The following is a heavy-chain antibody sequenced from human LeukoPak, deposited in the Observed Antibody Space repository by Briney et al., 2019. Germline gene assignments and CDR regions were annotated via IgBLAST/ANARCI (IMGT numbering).Heavy chain of an antibody. J-gene: IGHJ4*02. D-gene: IGHD3-9*01. V-gene: IGHV3-7*01. Sequence: GGSLRLSCAASGFTFSSYWMSWVRQAPGKGLEWVANIKQDGSEKYYVDSVKGRFTISRDNAKNSLYLQMNSLRAEDTAVYYCARPPGDILTGYYPSSFDYWGQGTLVTVSS. CDR1: GFTFSSYW. CDR3: ARPPGDILTGYYPSSFDY. CDR2: IKQDGSEK.